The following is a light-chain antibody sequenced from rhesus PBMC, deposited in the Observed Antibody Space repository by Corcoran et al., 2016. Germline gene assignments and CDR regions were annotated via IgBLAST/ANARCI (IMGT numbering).Light chain of an antibody. CDR2: GAS. CDR3: QQSSNWPQYS. CDR1: QSVSIY. V-gene: IGKV3-24*04. J-gene: IGKJ2*01. Sequence: EIVMTQSPATLALSPGERATLSCRASQSVSIYLAWYQQKPGQAPGLLIDGASSRATGIPDRCSGSGSVTQVSRTISRLEPEYVGAYFWQQSSNWPQYSFGQGTKVEIK.